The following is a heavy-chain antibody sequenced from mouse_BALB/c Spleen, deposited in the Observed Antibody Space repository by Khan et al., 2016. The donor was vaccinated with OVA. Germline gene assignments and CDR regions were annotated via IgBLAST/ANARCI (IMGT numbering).Heavy chain of an antibody. CDR3: ARQPYYHYNIMDY. Sequence: QVQLKESGGDLVKPGGSLKLSCAASGFTFSSYSMSWVRQTPDKRLEWLVVIWSDGSTTYNSALKSRLTISKDNSKSQVFLKMNSLQTDDTGMYFCARQPYYHYNIMDYWGQGTSVTVSS. CDR2: IWSDGST. D-gene: IGHD2-10*01. CDR1: GFTFSSYS. J-gene: IGHJ4*01. V-gene: IGHV2-6-2*01.